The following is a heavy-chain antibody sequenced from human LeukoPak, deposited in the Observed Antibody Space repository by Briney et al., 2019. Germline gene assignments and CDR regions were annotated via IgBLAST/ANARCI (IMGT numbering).Heavy chain of an antibody. J-gene: IGHJ6*02. CDR3: ARGGGLDV. V-gene: IGHV3-7*03. D-gene: IGHD3-16*01. CDR1: GFTFSSYW. Sequence: GGSLRLSCAASGFTFSSYWMNWARQAPGKGLEWVASINHNGNVNYYVDSVKGRFSISRGNAKNSLYLQMSNLRAEDTAVYFCARGGGLDVWGQGATVTVSS. CDR2: INHNGNVN.